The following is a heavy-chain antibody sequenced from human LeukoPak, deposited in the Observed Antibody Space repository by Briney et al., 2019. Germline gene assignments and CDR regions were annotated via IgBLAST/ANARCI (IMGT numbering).Heavy chain of an antibody. J-gene: IGHJ4*02. Sequence: GASVKVSCKVSGYTLTELSMHWVRQAPGKGLEWMGGFDPEDGETIYAQKFQERVTITRDMSTSTAYMELSSLRSEDTAVYYCAALLYDILTGYFLEEGDYWGQGTLVTVSS. V-gene: IGHV1-24*01. CDR2: FDPEDGET. D-gene: IGHD3-9*01. CDR1: GYTLTELS. CDR3: AALLYDILTGYFLEEGDY.